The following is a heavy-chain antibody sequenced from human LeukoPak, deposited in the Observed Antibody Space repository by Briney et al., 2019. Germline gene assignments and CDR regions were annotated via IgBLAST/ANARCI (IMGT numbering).Heavy chain of an antibody. CDR2: IRYDGAEK. CDR3: ARVDRATDAFDI. V-gene: IGHV3-30*14. D-gene: IGHD1-14*01. Sequence: PGRSLRLSCAASGFSFSSYTMNWVRQASGKGLDWVAVIRYDGAEKYYADSVKGRFTISRDNSKNTLYLQMNSLRAEDTAVYYCARVDRATDAFDIWGQGTMVTVSS. J-gene: IGHJ3*02. CDR1: GFSFSSYT.